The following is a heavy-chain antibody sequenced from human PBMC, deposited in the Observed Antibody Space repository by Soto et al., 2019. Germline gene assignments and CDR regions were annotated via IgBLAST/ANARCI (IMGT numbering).Heavy chain of an antibody. J-gene: IGHJ5*02. D-gene: IGHD1-26*01. V-gene: IGHV3-53*01. CDR3: ARHRHPRGIGGATSPLDP. CDR2: HYSGGST. CDR1: GFSVSSNY. Sequence: DVQLVESGGGLVQPGGSLRLSCAISGFSVSSNYLSWVRQAPGKGLEWVSVHYSGGSTYYADSVQGRFTISRDKSNNTLYLQMRRVRAEDTAVYFCARHRHPRGIGGATSPLDPWGQGTQVTVSS.